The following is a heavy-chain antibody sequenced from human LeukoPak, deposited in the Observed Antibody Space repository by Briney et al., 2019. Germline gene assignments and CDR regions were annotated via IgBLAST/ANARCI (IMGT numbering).Heavy chain of an antibody. CDR3: ARDVSGVGAFDI. CDR1: GFTFSSYA. CDR2: ISYDGSNK. D-gene: IGHD3-10*01. V-gene: IGHV3-30-3*01. Sequence: GRSLRLSCAASGFTFSSYAMHWVRQAPGKGLEWVAVISYDGSNKYYADSVKGRFTISRDNSKNTLYLQMNSLRAEDTAVYYCARDVSGVGAFDIWGQGTMVTVSS. J-gene: IGHJ3*02.